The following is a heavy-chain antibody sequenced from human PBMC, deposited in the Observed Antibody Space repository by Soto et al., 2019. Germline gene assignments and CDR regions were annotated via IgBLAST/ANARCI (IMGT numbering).Heavy chain of an antibody. V-gene: IGHV1-69*10. CDR1: GDNFNKNV. CDR3: ARGPFRPSAMDV. Sequence: SGKVSFKTSGDNFNKNVVTWVRQAPGQGLEWVGGTIPALGKTHYIEKFQGRVTITVDDATRTVYMEVRDLTSEDTAIYYCARGPFRPSAMDVWGQGTTVTVSS. D-gene: IGHD3-10*01. J-gene: IGHJ6*02. CDR2: TIPALGKT.